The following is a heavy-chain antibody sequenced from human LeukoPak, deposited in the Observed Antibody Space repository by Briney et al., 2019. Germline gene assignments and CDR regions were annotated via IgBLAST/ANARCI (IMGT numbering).Heavy chain of an antibody. CDR2: ISSSGRNT. V-gene: IGHV3-23*01. D-gene: IGHD3-22*01. CDR3: AKPHSGYTSFDF. CDR1: GGSISRYY. J-gene: IGHJ4*02. Sequence: ETLSLTCTVSGGSISRYYWSWIRQPPGKGLEWVSAISSSGRNTYYADSVKGRFTISRDNSKNTLFLQMNSLRAEDTAVYYCAKPHSGYTSFDFWGQGTLVTVSS.